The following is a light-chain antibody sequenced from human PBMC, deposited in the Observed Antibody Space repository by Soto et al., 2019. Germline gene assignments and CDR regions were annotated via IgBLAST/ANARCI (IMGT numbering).Light chain of an antibody. J-gene: IGKJ4*01. CDR2: DAS. V-gene: IGKV3-11*01. Sequence: EIVMTQSPATLSVSPGERATLSFRASQSVSSYLAWYQQKPGQAPRLLIYDASNRATGIPARFSGSGSGTDFTLSISRLEPEDFAVYYCQQFSSYPLTFGGGPKVDIK. CDR1: QSVSSY. CDR3: QQFSSYPLT.